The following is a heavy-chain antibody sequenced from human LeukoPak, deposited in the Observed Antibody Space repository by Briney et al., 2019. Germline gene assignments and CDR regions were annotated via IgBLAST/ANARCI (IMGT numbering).Heavy chain of an antibody. D-gene: IGHD2/OR15-2a*01. CDR1: GFTFSSYT. J-gene: IGHJ6*02. V-gene: IGHV3-21*04. CDR3: AREVVIFPDYYYYGMDV. Sequence: PGGSLRLSCAASGFTFSSYTMSWVRQAPGKGLEWVSTITTSDGNTYYADSVEGRFTISRDNAKNSLFLQMNSLRADDTAVYYCAREVVIFPDYYYYGMDVWGQGTTVAVSS. CDR2: ITTSDGNT.